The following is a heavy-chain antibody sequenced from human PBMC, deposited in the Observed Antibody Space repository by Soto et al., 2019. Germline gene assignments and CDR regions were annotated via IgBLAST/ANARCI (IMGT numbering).Heavy chain of an antibody. CDR1: GGSFSGCY. Sequence: PSETLSLTCAVYGGSFSGCYWSWIRQPPGKGLEWIGEINHSGSTNYNPSLKSRVTISVDTSKNQFSLKLSSVTAADTAVYYCARDREVWYYYDSSGSYYFDYWGQGTLVTVSS. CDR3: ARDREVWYYYDSSGSYYFDY. V-gene: IGHV4-34*01. J-gene: IGHJ4*02. D-gene: IGHD3-22*01. CDR2: INHSGST.